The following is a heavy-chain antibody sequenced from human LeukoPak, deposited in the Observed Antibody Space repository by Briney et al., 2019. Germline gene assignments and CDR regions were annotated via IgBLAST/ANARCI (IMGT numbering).Heavy chain of an antibody. Sequence: SETLSLTCTVSGYSISSGYYWGWIRQPPGKGLEWIGSIYHSGSTYYNPSLKSRVTISVDTSKNQFSLKLSSVTAADTAVYYCARNLIPEQLVLNFWGQGTLVTVSS. J-gene: IGHJ4*02. CDR2: IYHSGST. CDR3: ARNLIPEQLVLNF. D-gene: IGHD6-13*01. CDR1: GYSISSGYY. V-gene: IGHV4-38-2*02.